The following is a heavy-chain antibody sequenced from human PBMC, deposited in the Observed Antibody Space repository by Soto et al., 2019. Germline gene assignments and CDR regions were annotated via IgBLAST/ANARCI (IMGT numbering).Heavy chain of an antibody. Sequence: VQLWESGGGLVQPGGSLRLSCAVSGFTFSSHVMSWVRQAPGKGLEWVSAISGTGGTYYADSVKGRFTISRDKSKNALYLQMNNPRDEDTAVYFWSKDRRGVFCSGGSCYSPDHWGQGTLVIVSS. CDR1: GFTFSSHV. D-gene: IGHD2-15*01. J-gene: IGHJ4*02. V-gene: IGHV3-23*01. CDR2: ISGTGGT. CDR3: SKDRRGVFCSGGSCYSPDH.